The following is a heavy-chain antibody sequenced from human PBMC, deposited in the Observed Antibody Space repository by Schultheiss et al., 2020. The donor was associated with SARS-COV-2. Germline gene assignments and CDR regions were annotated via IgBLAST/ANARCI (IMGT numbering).Heavy chain of an antibody. D-gene: IGHD6-6*01. Sequence: GGSLRLSCAASGFTFSSYSMNWVRQAPGKGLEWVSAISGSGGSTYYADSVKGRFTISRDNAKNSLYLQMNSLRAEDTALYYCAKDDSSSSAEYFQHWGQGTLVTVSS. J-gene: IGHJ1*01. CDR2: ISGSGGST. CDR1: GFTFSSYS. V-gene: IGHV3-23*01. CDR3: AKDDSSSSAEYFQH.